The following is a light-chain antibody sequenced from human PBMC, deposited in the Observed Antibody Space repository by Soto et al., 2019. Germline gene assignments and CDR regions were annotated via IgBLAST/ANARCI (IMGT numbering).Light chain of an antibody. CDR2: GAS. J-gene: IGKJ1*01. CDR1: QSVSSNF. CDR3: QQYETSPRT. V-gene: IGKV3-20*01. Sequence: EIILAQSPGALSLSPGERTTLCCRASQSVSSNFLDWYQQKPGQAPRLLIYGASSRATGIPDRFSGSGSGTDFPLNISRLEPEDFAVYYCQQYETSPRTFGQGTKVDIK.